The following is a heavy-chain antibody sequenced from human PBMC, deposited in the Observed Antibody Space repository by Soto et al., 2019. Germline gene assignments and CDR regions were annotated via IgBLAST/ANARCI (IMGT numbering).Heavy chain of an antibody. V-gene: IGHV3-43*01. CDR2: ISWDGGST. CDR1: GFTFDDYT. D-gene: IGHD6-6*01. CDR3: AKDIEREYSSSSFEYYYYYGMDV. J-gene: IGHJ6*02. Sequence: EVQLVESGGVVVQPGGSLRLSCAASGFTFDDYTMHWVRQAPGKGLEWVSLISWDGGSTYYADSVKGRFTISRDNSKNSMYLQMNSLRTEDTALYYCAKDIEREYSSSSFEYYYYYGMDVWGQGTTVTVSS.